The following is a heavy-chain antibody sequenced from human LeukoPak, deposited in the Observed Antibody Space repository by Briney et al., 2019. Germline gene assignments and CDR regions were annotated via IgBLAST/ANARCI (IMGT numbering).Heavy chain of an antibody. CDR2: ISNSGGST. CDR1: GFTFSNYA. Sequence: GGSLRLSCAASGFTFSNYAMTWVRQAPGKGLRWVSTISNSGGSTYYADSVKGRFTISRDNSKNTLYLQMNSLRAEDTAVYYCAKDYSYGYYKGVDYWGQGTLVTVSS. V-gene: IGHV3-23*01. J-gene: IGHJ4*02. CDR3: AKDYSYGYYKGVDY. D-gene: IGHD5-18*01.